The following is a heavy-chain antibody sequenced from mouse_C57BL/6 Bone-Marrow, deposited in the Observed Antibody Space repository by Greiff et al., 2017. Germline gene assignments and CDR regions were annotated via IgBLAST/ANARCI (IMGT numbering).Heavy chain of an antibody. V-gene: IGHV1-42*01. CDR3: ARRYYDYDGFDY. D-gene: IGHD2-4*01. CDR2: INPSTGGT. CDR1: GYSFTGYY. J-gene: IGHJ2*01. Sequence: VQLQQSGPELVKPGASVKISCKASGYSFTGYYMNWVKQSPEKILEWIGEINPSTGGTTYNQKFKAKATLTVDKSSSTAYMQLKSLTSEDSAVYYCARRYYDYDGFDYWGQGTTLTVSS.